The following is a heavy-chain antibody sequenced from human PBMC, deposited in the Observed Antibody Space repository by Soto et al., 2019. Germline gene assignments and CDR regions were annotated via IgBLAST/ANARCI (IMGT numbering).Heavy chain of an antibody. Sequence: PSETLSLTCFVSGYSITAGGYYWSWIRHHPGKGLECIGSFYSSGSIIYNPSLRSRVSISGDTSSHQFSMSLTSVTAADTARYYCARMYSSGSGWFHPWGQGTLVTVSS. D-gene: IGHD6-19*01. CDR2: FYSSGSI. J-gene: IGHJ5*02. V-gene: IGHV4-31*03. CDR1: GYSITAGGYY. CDR3: ARMYSSGSGWFHP.